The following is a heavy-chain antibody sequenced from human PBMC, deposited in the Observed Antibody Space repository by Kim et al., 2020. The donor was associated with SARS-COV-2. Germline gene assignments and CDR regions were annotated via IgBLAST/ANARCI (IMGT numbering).Heavy chain of an antibody. V-gene: IGHV7-4-1*02. CDR2: INTNTGNP. CDR1: GYTFTSYA. D-gene: IGHD6-6*01. J-gene: IGHJ4*02. Sequence: ASVKVSCKASGYTFTSYAMNWVRQAPGQGLEWMGCINTNTGNPTYAQGFTGRFVFSLDTSVSTAYLQISSLKAEDTAVYYCARDWGVGQLVSFDYWGQGTLVTVSS. CDR3: ARDWGVGQLVSFDY.